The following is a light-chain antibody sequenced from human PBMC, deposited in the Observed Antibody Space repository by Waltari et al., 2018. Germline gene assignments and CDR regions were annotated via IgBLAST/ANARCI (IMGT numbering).Light chain of an antibody. CDR1: SSNIGDNT. J-gene: IGLJ1*01. Sequence: QSVLTQPPSASGTPGQSLLISCPGSSSNIGDNTATWYQQVPGTAPKLLIYGTRERPSGVSNRLSGSKSGTSASLAISALQPEDEADYYCAAWDDSLNGPVFGTGTKVTVL. CDR2: GTR. V-gene: IGLV1-44*01. CDR3: AAWDDSLNGPV.